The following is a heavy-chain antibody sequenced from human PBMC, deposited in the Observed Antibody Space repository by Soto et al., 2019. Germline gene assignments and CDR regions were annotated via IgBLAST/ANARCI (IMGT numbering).Heavy chain of an antibody. CDR1: DGSSSGYY. V-gene: IGHV4-59*12. CDR2: IYYSGST. CDR3: VRNDWYRFDP. Sequence: PSVPKSLRCTVADGSSSGYYGRCIRQPPGKGLEWIGYIYYSGSTNYNPSLKSRVTISIDKSKNQLSLKLTSVTAADTAVHYCVRNDWYRFDPWGQPTLVTVSS. J-gene: IGHJ5*02. D-gene: IGHD3-9*01.